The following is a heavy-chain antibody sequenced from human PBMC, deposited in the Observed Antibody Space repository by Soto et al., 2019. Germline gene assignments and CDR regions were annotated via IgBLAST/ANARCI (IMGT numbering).Heavy chain of an antibody. D-gene: IGHD2-21*01. Sequence: GGTLRLSCAASGFTFSSYSMNWVRQAPGKGLEWVSSISSSSSYIYYADSVMGRFTISRDNSNNMVYLQMNSLRVEDTALYYCARDRGMWSRYGMDVWGQGTTVTVSS. V-gene: IGHV3-21*06. J-gene: IGHJ6*02. CDR3: ARDRGMWSRYGMDV. CDR2: ISSSSSYI. CDR1: GFTFSSYS.